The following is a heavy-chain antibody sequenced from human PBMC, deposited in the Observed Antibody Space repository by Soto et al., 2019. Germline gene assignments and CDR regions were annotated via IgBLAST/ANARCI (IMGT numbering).Heavy chain of an antibody. CDR2: ISYDGSNK. D-gene: IGHD1-26*01. J-gene: IGHJ4*02. CDR1: GFTFSSYG. Sequence: QVQLVESGGGVVQPGRSLRLSCAASGFTFSSYGVHWVRQAPGKGLEWVAVISYDGSNKYYVDSVKGRFTISRDNSKNTLYLQMNSLRVEDTAVYYCVSASGSYLYYFDYWGQGTLVTVSS. V-gene: IGHV3-30*03. CDR3: VSASGSYLYYFDY.